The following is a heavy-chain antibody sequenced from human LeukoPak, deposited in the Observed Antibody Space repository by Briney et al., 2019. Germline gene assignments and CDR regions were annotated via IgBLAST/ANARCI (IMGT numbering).Heavy chain of an antibody. CDR1: GYTFTGYY. D-gene: IGHD6-13*01. CDR3: ARAPPSGIAAAGLDY. J-gene: IGHJ4*02. Sequence: ASVKVSCKASGYTFTGYYMHWVRQAPGQGLEWMGWINPNSGGTNYAQKFQGWVTMTRDTSISTAYMELSRLRSDDTAVYYCARAPPSGIAAAGLDYWGQGTLVTVFS. V-gene: IGHV1-2*04. CDR2: INPNSGGT.